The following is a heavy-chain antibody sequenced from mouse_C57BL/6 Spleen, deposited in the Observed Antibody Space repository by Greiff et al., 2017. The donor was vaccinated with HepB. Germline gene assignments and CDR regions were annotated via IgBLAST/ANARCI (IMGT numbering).Heavy chain of an antibody. CDR2: IYPYNGVS. CDR1: GYSFTGYY. Sequence: SGPELVKPGASVKISCKASGYSFTGYYMHWVKQSHGNILDWIGYIYPYNGVSSYNQKFKGKATLTVDKSSSTAYMELRSLTSEDSAVYYCANAYYSSHYAMDYWGQGTSVTVSS. J-gene: IGHJ4*01. V-gene: IGHV1-31*01. CDR3: ANAYYSSHYAMDY. D-gene: IGHD2-5*01.